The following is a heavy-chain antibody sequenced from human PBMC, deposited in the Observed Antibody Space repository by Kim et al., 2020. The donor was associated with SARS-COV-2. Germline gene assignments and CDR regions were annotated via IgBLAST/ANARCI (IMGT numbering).Heavy chain of an antibody. Sequence: GGSLRLSCAASGFTFSSYGMHWVRQAPGKGLEWVAVISYDGSNKYYADSVKGRFTISRDNSKNTLYLQMNSLRAEDTAVYYCAKIPTSAGDYFDYWGQGTLVTVSS. J-gene: IGHJ4*02. D-gene: IGHD2-21*01. CDR1: GFTFSSYG. CDR3: AKIPTSAGDYFDY. CDR2: ISYDGSNK. V-gene: IGHV3-30*18.